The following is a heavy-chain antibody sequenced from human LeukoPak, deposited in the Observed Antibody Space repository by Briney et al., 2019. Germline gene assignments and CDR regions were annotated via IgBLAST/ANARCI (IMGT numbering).Heavy chain of an antibody. V-gene: IGHV3-74*01. CDR1: GFIFSNW. J-gene: IGHJ6*04. D-gene: IGHD3-10*02. Sequence: GSLRLSCAASGFIFSNWMHWVRHAPGKGLVWVSRINTDGSSTSYADSVKGRFTISRDNAKNTLYLQMNSLRAEDTAVYYCAELGITMIGGVWGKGTTVTISS. CDR3: AELGITMIGGV. CDR2: INTDGSST.